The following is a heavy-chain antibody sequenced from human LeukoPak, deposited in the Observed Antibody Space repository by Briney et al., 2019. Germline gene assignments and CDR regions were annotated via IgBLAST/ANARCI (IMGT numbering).Heavy chain of an antibody. V-gene: IGHV1-2*02. CDR3: ARDPYYDFWSGYYTDKTHDAFDI. D-gene: IGHD3-3*01. Sequence: ASVKVSCKASGYTFTGYYMHWVRQAPGQGLEWMGWINPNSGGTNYAQKFQGRVTMTRDTSISTAYMELSRLRSDDTAVYYCARDPYYDFWSGYYTDKTHDAFDIWGQGTMVTVSS. CDR1: GYTFTGYY. CDR2: INPNSGGT. J-gene: IGHJ3*02.